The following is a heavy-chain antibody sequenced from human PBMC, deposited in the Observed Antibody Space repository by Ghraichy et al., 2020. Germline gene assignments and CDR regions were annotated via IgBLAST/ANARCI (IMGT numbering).Heavy chain of an antibody. V-gene: IGHV1-69*13. Sequence: SVKVSCKASGGTFSSYAISWVRQAPGQGLEWMGGIIPIFGTANYAQKFQGRVTITADESTSTAYMELSSLRSEDTAVYYCAREVVGATSRDNDAFDIWGQGTMVTVSS. CDR3: AREVVGATSRDNDAFDI. D-gene: IGHD1-26*01. J-gene: IGHJ3*02. CDR2: IIPIFGTA. CDR1: GGTFSSYA.